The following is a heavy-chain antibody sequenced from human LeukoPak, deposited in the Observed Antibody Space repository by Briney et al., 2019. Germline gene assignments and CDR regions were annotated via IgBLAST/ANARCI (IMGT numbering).Heavy chain of an antibody. J-gene: IGHJ4*02. D-gene: IGHD6-25*01. CDR1: GGSISSSSYY. CDR3: ATVPLKIWSGSDY. V-gene: IGHV4-39*01. CDR2: IYYSGST. Sequence: KPSETLSLTCTVSGGSISSSSYYWGWIRQPPGKGLEWIGNIYYSGSTYYNPSLKSRVSISVDTSKNQFSLKLSSVTAADTAVYYCATVPLKIWSGSDYWGQGTLVTVSS.